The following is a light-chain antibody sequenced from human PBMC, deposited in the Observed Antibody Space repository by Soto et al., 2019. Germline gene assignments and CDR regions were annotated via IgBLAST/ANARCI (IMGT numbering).Light chain of an antibody. CDR3: QSSDSRRFYV. CDR2: GNS. Sequence: QSLLSQPPSVSGAPGQRVTISCTGSSSNIGTGYDVHWYQQLPGTAPKLLIYGNSNRPSGVPDRFSGSKSGTSASLAITGLQAEDEADYYCQSSDSRRFYVFGTGTKVTVL. J-gene: IGLJ1*01. V-gene: IGLV1-40*01. CDR1: SSNIGTGYD.